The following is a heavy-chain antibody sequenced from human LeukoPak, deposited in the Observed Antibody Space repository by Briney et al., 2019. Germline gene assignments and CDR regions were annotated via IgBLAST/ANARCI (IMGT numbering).Heavy chain of an antibody. CDR2: IIPIFGTA. CDR1: GGTFSSYA. CDR3: ARSAFYGSGSYYDY. V-gene: IGHV1-69*05. J-gene: IGHJ4*02. D-gene: IGHD3-10*01. Sequence: SVKVSCKASGGTFSSYAISWVRQAPGQGLEWMGGIIPIFGTANYAQKFQGRVTITTDESTSTAYMELSSLRSEDTAVYYCARSAFYGSGSYYDYWGQGSLVTVSS.